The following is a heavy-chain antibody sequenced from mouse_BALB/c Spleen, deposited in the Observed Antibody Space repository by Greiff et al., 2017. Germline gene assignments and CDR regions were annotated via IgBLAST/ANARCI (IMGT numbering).Heavy chain of an antibody. J-gene: IGHJ4*01. CDR2: ISSGGSYT. Sequence: EVQRVESGGGLVKPGGSLKLSCAASGFTFSSYAMSWVRQSPEKRLEWVAEISSGGSYTYYPDTVTGRFTISRDNAKNTLYLEMSSLRSEDTAMYYCARERSDYNGSSRMDYWGQGTSVTVSS. D-gene: IGHD1-1*01. CDR3: ARERSDYNGSSRMDY. V-gene: IGHV5-9-4*01. CDR1: GFTFSSYA.